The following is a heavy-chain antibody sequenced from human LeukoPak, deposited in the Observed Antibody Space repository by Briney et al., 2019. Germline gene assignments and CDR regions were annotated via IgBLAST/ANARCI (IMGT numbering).Heavy chain of an antibody. Sequence: SETLSLTCTVSGGSISNHYWSWIRQPPGRGLEWIGYFSDSGNTIYNPSLKSRVTISVDTSKNQFSLKLSSVTAADTAVYYCARQQGLQYYYGMDVWGQGTTVTVSS. CDR2: FSDSGNT. V-gene: IGHV4-59*08. CDR3: ARQQGLQYYYGMDV. D-gene: IGHD4-11*01. J-gene: IGHJ6*02. CDR1: GGSISNHY.